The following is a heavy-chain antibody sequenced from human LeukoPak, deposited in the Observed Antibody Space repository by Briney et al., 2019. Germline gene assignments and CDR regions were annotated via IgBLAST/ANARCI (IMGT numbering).Heavy chain of an antibody. D-gene: IGHD3-22*01. CDR2: IYYSGST. CDR3: ARDSSGYYRIDY. J-gene: IGHJ4*02. V-gene: IGHV4-39*01. CDR1: GGSISSSSYY. Sequence: PWETLSLTCTVSGGSISSSSYYWGWIRQPPGKGLKWIGSIYYSGSTYYNPSLKSRVTISVDTSKNQFSLKLSSVTAADTAVYYCARDSSGYYRIDYWGPGTLVTVSS.